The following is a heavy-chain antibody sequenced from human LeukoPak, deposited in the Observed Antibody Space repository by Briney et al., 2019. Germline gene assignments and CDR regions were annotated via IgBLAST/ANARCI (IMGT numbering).Heavy chain of an antibody. J-gene: IGHJ4*02. CDR1: GFTFADYA. D-gene: IGHD2-2*02. CDR3: AQAGCGGTTCYTNS. Sequence: GGSLRLSCAASGFTFADYAMHWVRQAPGKGLEWVSGISWNSGTIEYADSVRGRFTISRDNAKNSLYLQMNSLRPEDTALYNCAQAGCGGTTCYTNSWGRGTLVTVSA. V-gene: IGHV3-9*01. CDR2: ISWNSGTI.